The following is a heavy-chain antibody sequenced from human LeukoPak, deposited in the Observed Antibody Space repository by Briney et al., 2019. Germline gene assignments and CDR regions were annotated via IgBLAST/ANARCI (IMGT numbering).Heavy chain of an antibody. J-gene: IGHJ4*02. CDR3: ATGSVSEAVPLTAFDY. Sequence: SVKVSCKASGGTFSGYAINWVRQAPGQGLEWMGKIIPILDITNYAQKFQGRVTITADKSTSTAYMELSSLRSEDTAVYYCATGSVSEAVPLTAFDYWGQGTLVTVSS. CDR2: IIPILDIT. CDR1: GGTFSGYA. V-gene: IGHV1-69*04. D-gene: IGHD2-2*01.